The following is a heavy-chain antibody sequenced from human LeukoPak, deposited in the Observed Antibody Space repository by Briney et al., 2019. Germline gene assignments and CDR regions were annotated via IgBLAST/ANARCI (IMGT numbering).Heavy chain of an antibody. CDR2: IYPGDSDT. D-gene: IGHD3-22*01. CDR3: ARGYLAAFDAFDI. CDR1: GYSFTSDW. Sequence: GESLKISCKGSGYSFTSDWIGWVRQMPGKGLEWMGIIYPGDSDTRYSPSFQGQVTISADKSISTAYLQWSSLKASDTAMYYCARGYLAAFDAFDIWGQGTMVTVSS. V-gene: IGHV5-51*01. J-gene: IGHJ3*02.